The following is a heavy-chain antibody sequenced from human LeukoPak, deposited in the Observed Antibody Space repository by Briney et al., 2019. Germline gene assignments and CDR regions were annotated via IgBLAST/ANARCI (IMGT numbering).Heavy chain of an antibody. J-gene: IGHJ6*03. Sequence: GGSLRLSCAASGFTFNSYAMHWVRQAPGKGLEWVAVISYDGSNKYYADSVKGRFTISRDNSKNTLYLQMNSLRAEDTAVYYCARDPRSGSYTSPQYYYYYYYMDVWGKGTTVTVSS. CDR1: GFTFNSYA. CDR3: ARDPRSGSYTSPQYYYYYYYMDV. CDR2: ISYDGSNK. D-gene: IGHD1-26*01. V-gene: IGHV3-30-3*01.